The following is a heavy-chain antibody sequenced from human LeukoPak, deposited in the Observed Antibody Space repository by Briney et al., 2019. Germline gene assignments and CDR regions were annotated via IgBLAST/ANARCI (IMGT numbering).Heavy chain of an antibody. V-gene: IGHV3-30*02. CDR2: IRYGGSNK. CDR1: GFTFSSYG. CDR3: ARVYCSSTSCYQYYDYYMDV. D-gene: IGHD2-2*01. Sequence: GGSLRLSCAASGFTFSSYGMHWVRQAPGKGLEWVAFIRYGGSNKYYADSVKGRFTISRDNSKNTLYLQMNSLRAEDTAVYYCARVYCSSTSCYQYYDYYMDVWGKGTTVTVSS. J-gene: IGHJ6*03.